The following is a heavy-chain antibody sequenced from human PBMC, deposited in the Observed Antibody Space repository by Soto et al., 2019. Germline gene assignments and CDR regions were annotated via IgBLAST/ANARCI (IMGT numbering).Heavy chain of an antibody. CDR3: AKDQDYGDTDYYYYYYMDV. CDR1: GFTFSDYW. Sequence: GSLRLSCAASGFTFSDYWMHWVRQAPGKGLEWVSRIKRDGSTTYYADSVKGRFTISRDNSKNTLYLQMNSLRAEDTAVYYCAKDQDYGDTDYYYYYYMDVWGKGTTVTVSS. V-gene: IGHV3-74*01. CDR2: IKRDGSTT. D-gene: IGHD4-17*01. J-gene: IGHJ6*03.